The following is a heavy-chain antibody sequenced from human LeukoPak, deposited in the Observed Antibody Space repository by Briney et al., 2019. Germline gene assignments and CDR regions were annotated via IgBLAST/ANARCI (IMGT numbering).Heavy chain of an antibody. Sequence: TPSETLSLTCFVSGDSISSYYWNWIRQPPGKGLEWIGYIFYSGSTNYNPSLKSRVTISVDTSKNQFSLKLTSVTAADTAVYYCARGGSHSGATAKLDYWGQGILVTVSP. CDR1: GDSISSYY. V-gene: IGHV4-59*01. J-gene: IGHJ4*02. CDR3: ARGGSHSGATAKLDY. CDR2: IFYSGST. D-gene: IGHD1-26*01.